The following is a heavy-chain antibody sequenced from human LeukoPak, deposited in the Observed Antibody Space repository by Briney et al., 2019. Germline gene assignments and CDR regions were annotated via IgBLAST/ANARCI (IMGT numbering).Heavy chain of an antibody. CDR3: ATFTERGNYHYTVNL. J-gene: IGHJ4*02. V-gene: IGHV3-74*01. D-gene: IGHD3-16*02. CDR1: GFTFSSYW. CDR2: INSDGSST. Sequence: GGSLRLSCAASGFTFSSYWMHWVRQAPGKGLVWVSRINSDGSSTNYADSVKGRFTISRDNAKNTLYLQMNSLRAEDTAVYYCATFTERGNYHYTVNLWGQGTLVIVS.